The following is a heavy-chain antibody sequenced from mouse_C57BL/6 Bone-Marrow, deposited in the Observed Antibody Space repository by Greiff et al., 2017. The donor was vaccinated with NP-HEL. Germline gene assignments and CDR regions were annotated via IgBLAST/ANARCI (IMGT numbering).Heavy chain of an antibody. J-gene: IGHJ2*01. CDR3: TRSPPFDY. CDR2: IDPETGGT. CDR1: GYTFTDYE. V-gene: IGHV1-15*01. Sequence: VKLMESGAELVRPGASVTLSCKASGYTFTDYEMHWVKQTPVHGLEWIGAIDPETGGTAYNQKFKGKAILTADKSSSTAYMELRSLTSEDSAVYYCTRSPPFDYWGQGTTLTVSS.